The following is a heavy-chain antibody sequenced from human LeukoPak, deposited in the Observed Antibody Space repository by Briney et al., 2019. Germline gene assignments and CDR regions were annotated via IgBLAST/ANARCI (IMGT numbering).Heavy chain of an antibody. D-gene: IGHD3-16*02. V-gene: IGHV4-61*02. J-gene: IGHJ6*03. CDR1: GVSISSGNYY. Sequence: SETLSLTCTVSGVSISSGNYYWGWIRQPAGKGLEWIGRIYTSGSTNYNPSLKSRVTISVDTSKNQFSLKLSSVTAADTAVYYCARVPAPWGSYRYSAYYYYMDVWGKGTTVTISS. CDR2: IYTSGST. CDR3: ARVPAPWGSYRYSAYYYYMDV.